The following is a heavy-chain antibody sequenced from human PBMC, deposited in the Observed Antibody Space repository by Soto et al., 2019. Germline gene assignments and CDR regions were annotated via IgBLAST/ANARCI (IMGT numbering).Heavy chain of an antibody. CDR3: ARDKGDSSWYYYYYGMDV. CDR2: IIPIFGTA. Sequence: QVQLVQSGAEVKKPGSSVKVSCKASGGTFSSYAISWVRQAPGQGLEWMGGIIPIFGTANYAQKLQGRVTITADESTSTAYMELSSLRSEDTAVYYCARDKGDSSWYYYYYGMDVWGQGTTVTVSS. J-gene: IGHJ6*02. CDR1: GGTFSSYA. V-gene: IGHV1-69*01. D-gene: IGHD6-13*01.